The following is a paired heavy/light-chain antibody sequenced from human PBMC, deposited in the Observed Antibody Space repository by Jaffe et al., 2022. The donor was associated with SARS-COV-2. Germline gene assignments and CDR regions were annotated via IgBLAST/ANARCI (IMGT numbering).Heavy chain of an antibody. CDR3: AKDRYSSTLGDSFDI. V-gene: IGHV3-23*04. CDR1: GFTFSSYA. J-gene: IGHJ3*02. CDR2: ISGSADST. Sequence: EVQLVESGGGLVQPGGSLRLSCVASGFTFSSYAMNWVRQAPGKGLEWVSVISGSADSTYHADSVKGRFTISRDNSKNTLYLHMHSLRVEDTAVYKCAKDRYSSTLGDSFDIWGQGTTVTVSS. D-gene: IGHD6-13*01.
Light chain of an antibody. CDR2: EAS. CDR1: QSISRW. Sequence: DIQMTQSPSTLSASVGDRVTITCRASQSISRWLAWYQQKPGKAPRLLIYEASSLESGVPSQFSGSGSGTEFTLTISSLQPDDFATYFCQQYSSHPSSTFGQGTRLEIK. V-gene: IGKV1-5*03. J-gene: IGKJ5*01. CDR3: QQYSSHPSST.